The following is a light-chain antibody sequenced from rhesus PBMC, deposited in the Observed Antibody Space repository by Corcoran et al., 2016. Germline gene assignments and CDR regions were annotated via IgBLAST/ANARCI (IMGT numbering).Light chain of an antibody. CDR2: AAS. Sequence: DIQMTQSPSSLSASVGDTVTITCRASQGISSYLNWFQQKPGKAPKLLMYAASSLQSGVPSRFSGSGSGTDFTLTISSLQPEDFAAYYCQQHNSHPLTFGGGTKVELK. CDR3: QQHNSHPLT. CDR1: QGISSY. V-gene: IGKV1-28*03. J-gene: IGKJ4*01.